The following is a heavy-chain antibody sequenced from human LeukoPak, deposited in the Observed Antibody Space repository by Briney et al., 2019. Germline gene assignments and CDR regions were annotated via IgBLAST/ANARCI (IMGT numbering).Heavy chain of an antibody. D-gene: IGHD6-13*01. CDR2: ISGSSSYK. CDR3: ARGGSSWYYFDY. J-gene: IGHJ4*02. CDR1: GFTFSSYS. V-gene: IGHV3-21*01. Sequence: GGSPRLSCAASGFTFSSYSMNWVRQAPGKGLEWVSFISGSSSYKYYADSVKGRFTISRDNAKNSLYLQMNSLRAEDTAVYYCARGGSSWYYFDYWGQGTLVTVSS.